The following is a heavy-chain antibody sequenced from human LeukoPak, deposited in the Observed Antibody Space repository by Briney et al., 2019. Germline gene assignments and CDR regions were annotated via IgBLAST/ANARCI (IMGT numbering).Heavy chain of an antibody. V-gene: IGHV1-24*01. CDR3: ATALRADGDLDY. CDR1: GYTLTELS. CDR2: FDPEDGET. J-gene: IGHJ4*02. Sequence: ASVKVSCKVSGYTLTELSMHWVRQAPGKGLEWMGGFDPEDGETIYAQKFQGRVTLTEDTSTDTAYMELSSLRSEDTAVYYCATALRADGDLDYWGQGTLVTVSS. D-gene: IGHD4-17*01.